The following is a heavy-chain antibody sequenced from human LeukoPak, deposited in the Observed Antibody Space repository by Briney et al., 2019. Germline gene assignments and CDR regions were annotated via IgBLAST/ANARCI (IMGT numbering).Heavy chain of an antibody. CDR1: GFTFSSYA. J-gene: IGHJ6*02. CDR3: ARDIVVAKYYYYGMDV. Sequence: PGGSLRLSCAASGFTFSSYAMHWVRQAPSKGLEWVAVISYDGSNKYYADSVKGRFTISRDNSKNTLYLQMNSLRAEDTAVYYCARDIVVAKYYYYGMDVWGQGTTVTVSS. CDR2: ISYDGSNK. V-gene: IGHV3-30-3*01. D-gene: IGHD2-2*01.